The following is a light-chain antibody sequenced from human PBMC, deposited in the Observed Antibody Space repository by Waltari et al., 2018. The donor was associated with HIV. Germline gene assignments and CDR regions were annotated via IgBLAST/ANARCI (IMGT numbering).Light chain of an antibody. CDR1: SSDVGGYNL. J-gene: IGLJ2*01. CDR3: CAYAGSTTYVI. V-gene: IGLV2-23*02. Sequence: SITISCTGTSSDVGGYNLVSWYQQHPGKAPKLMIYEVSKRPSGVSNRFSGSKSGNTASLTISGLQAEDEADYYCCAYAGSTTYVIFGWGTKLTVL. CDR2: EVS.